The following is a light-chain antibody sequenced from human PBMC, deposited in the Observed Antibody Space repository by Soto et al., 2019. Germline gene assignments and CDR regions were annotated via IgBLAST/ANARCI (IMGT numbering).Light chain of an antibody. CDR2: DTH. CDR1: SSNIGNNY. V-gene: IGLV1-51*01. CDR3: GTWDSSLSAGV. J-gene: IGLJ7*01. Sequence: QSVLTQPPSVSAAPGQTVTISCSGSSSNIGNNYVSWYQQLPGTAPKLLIYDTHKRPSGIPDRFSGSKSGTSATLGITGLQTGDEADYYCGTWDSSLSAGVFGGGTQLTVL.